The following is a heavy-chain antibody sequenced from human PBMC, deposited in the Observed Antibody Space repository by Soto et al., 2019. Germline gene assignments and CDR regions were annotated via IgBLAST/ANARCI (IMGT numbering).Heavy chain of an antibody. Sequence: EVQLLESGGGLVQPGGSLRLSCAASGFTFSSYAMSWVRQAPGKGLEWVSAISGSGSSTYYADSVKGRFTISRDNPKNTLYLQMNSLRADDTAVYYCAKTPGGAYYYGMDVWGQGTTVTVSS. CDR3: AKTPGGAYYYGMDV. V-gene: IGHV3-23*01. D-gene: IGHD2-15*01. J-gene: IGHJ6*02. CDR2: ISGSGSST. CDR1: GFTFSSYA.